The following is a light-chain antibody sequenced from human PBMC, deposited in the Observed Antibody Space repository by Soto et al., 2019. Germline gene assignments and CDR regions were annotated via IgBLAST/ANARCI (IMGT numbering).Light chain of an antibody. CDR3: QQYGSSSYT. CDR2: GAS. J-gene: IGKJ2*01. V-gene: IGKV3-20*01. Sequence: DIVLTQSPGTLSLSPGERATLSCRASQSVSRSYLAWYQQKPGQAPRILIYGASSRATGIPDRFSGSGSGTDFTLTISRLEPEDFAEYYCQQYGSSSYTFGQGTKLESK. CDR1: QSVSRSY.